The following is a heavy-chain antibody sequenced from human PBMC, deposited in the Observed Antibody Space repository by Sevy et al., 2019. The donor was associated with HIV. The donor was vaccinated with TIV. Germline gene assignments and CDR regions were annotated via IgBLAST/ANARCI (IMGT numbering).Heavy chain of an antibody. CDR2: ISYNGSNK. D-gene: IGHD3-22*01. CDR3: ARDAFGYYDSSGPFDY. V-gene: IGHV3-30*04. CDR1: GFTFSSYA. Sequence: GGSLRLSCAASGFTFSSYAMHWVRQAPGKGLEWVAVISYNGSNKYYADSVKGRFTISRDNSKNTLYLQMNSLRAEDTAVYYCARDAFGYYDSSGPFDYWGQGTLVTVSS. J-gene: IGHJ4*02.